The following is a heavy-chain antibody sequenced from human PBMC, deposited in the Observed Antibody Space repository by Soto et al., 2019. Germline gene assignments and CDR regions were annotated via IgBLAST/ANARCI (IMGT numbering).Heavy chain of an antibody. J-gene: IGHJ6*02. CDR2: ISYDGSNK. D-gene: IGHD5-18*01. CDR1: GFTFSSYG. V-gene: IGHV3-30*18. Sequence: PGGSLRLSCAASGFTFSSYGMHWVRQAPGRGLEWVAVISYDGSNKYYADSVKGRFTISRDNSKNTLYLQMNSLRAEDTAVYYCPNVGGGIPLWSFYYYGMDVWGQGTTVTVSS. CDR3: PNVGGGIPLWSFYYYGMDV.